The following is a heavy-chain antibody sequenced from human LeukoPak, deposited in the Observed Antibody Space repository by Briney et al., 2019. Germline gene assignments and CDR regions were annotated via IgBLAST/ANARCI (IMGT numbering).Heavy chain of an antibody. CDR3: ATSLNYDILSGYDF. CDR1: GYTFTNYA. CDR2: INTNTGNP. D-gene: IGHD3-9*01. V-gene: IGHV7-4-1*02. J-gene: IGHJ4*02. Sequence: GASVKVSCKASGYTFTNYAINWVRQAPGQGLEWMGWINTNTGNPTYAQGFTGRFVFSLDTSVSTAYLQISSLKAEDTAMYYCATSLNYDILSGYDFWGQGTLVTVSS.